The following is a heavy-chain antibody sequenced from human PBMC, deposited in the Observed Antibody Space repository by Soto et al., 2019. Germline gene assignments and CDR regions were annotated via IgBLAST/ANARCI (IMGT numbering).Heavy chain of an antibody. Sequence: PGGSLRLSCSASGFSFNKFAMHWVRQAPGTGLEYVSGISDTGGSTFHADSVKGRFSISRDNSKDTVFLQMSSLRVEDTAVYYCARGWSLYYYYYGMDVWGQGTTVTVSS. J-gene: IGHJ6*02. CDR2: ISDTGGST. CDR3: ARGWSLYYYYYGMDV. CDR1: GFSFNKFA. V-gene: IGHV3-64D*06.